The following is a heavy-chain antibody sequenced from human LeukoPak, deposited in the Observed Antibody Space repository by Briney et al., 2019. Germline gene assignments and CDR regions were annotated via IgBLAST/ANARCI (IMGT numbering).Heavy chain of an antibody. CDR3: AKRGYSYGPDYLDS. V-gene: IGHV3-23*01. D-gene: IGHD5-18*01. J-gene: IGHJ4*02. Sequence: GGSLILSCAASGFTFSSHAMSWVRQAPGKGLEWVSAISGSGESTSYTDSVKGRFVISSDKAKNTVYLQMSNLRAEDTAVYYCAKRGYSYGPDYLDSWGQGTLVTVSS. CDR2: ISGSGEST. CDR1: GFTFSSHA.